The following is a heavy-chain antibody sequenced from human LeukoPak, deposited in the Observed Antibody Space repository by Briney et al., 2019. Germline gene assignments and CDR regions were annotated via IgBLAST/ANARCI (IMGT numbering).Heavy chain of an antibody. J-gene: IGHJ2*01. V-gene: IGHV1-69*04. CDR3: AKATFPGITAARPYWHFDL. D-gene: IGHD6-13*01. CDR1: GGTFSNYA. Sequence: SVKVSCKASGGTFSNYAINWVRQAPGQGLEWMGRIAPLVDITNYAQKLQGRLTVTADKSTSTAYMELSSLTSEDTAMYYCAKATFPGITAARPYWHFDLWGRGTLVTVSS. CDR2: IAPLVDIT.